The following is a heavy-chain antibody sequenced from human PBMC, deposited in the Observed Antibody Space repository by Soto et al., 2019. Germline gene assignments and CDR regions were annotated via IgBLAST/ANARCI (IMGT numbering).Heavy chain of an antibody. V-gene: IGHV1-8*01. CDR2: MNPNSGNT. CDR3: ARKGSSSWYYYYYMDV. D-gene: IGHD6-13*01. Sequence: ASVKVSCKASGYTFTSYDINWVRQATGQGLEWMGWMNPNSGNTGYAQKFQGRVTMTRNTSISTAYMELSSLRSEDTAVYYCARKGSSSWYYYYYMDVWGKGTTVTVSS. CDR1: GYTFTSYD. J-gene: IGHJ6*03.